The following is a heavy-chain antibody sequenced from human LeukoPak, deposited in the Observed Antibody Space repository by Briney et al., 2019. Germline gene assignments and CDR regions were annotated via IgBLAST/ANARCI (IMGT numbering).Heavy chain of an antibody. CDR3: ARDQQNYYDSSGH. D-gene: IGHD3-22*01. J-gene: IGHJ4*02. V-gene: IGHV3-66*02. Sequence: QPGGSLSLSCAASGFTVSSNYMSWVRQAPGKGREWVSVIYSGGSTYYTDSVKGRFTISRDNSKNTLYLQMNSLRAEDTAVYYCARDQQNYYDSSGHWGQGTLVTVSS. CDR1: GFTVSSNY. CDR2: IYSGGST.